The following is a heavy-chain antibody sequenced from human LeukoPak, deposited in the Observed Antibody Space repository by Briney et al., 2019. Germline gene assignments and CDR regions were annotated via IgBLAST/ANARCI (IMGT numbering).Heavy chain of an antibody. D-gene: IGHD3-22*01. Sequence: ASVKVSCKASGYTFTSYYMHWVRQAPGQGLEWMGIINPSGGSTSYAQKFQGRVTMTRDTSTSTVYMELSSLRSEDTAVYYCARGSAITMIVVVIYEWFDPWGQGTLVTVSS. CDR3: ARGSAITMIVVVIYEWFDP. J-gene: IGHJ5*02. CDR2: INPSGGST. V-gene: IGHV1-46*01. CDR1: GYTFTSYY.